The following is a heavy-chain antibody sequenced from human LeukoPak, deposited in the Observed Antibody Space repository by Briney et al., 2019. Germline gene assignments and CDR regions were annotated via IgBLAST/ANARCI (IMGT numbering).Heavy chain of an antibody. CDR1: DLTFRAYG. Sequence: GGSRGLSWPAPDLTFRAYGMHGFRKVPAKGLGWVAVIWYDGSNKYYADSVKGRFTISRDNSKNTLYLQMNSLRAEDTAVYYCARDPSRYFDWTFFDYWGQGTLVTVSS. CDR2: IWYDGSNK. CDR3: ARDPSRYFDWTFFDY. V-gene: IGHV3-33*01. J-gene: IGHJ4*02. D-gene: IGHD3-9*01.